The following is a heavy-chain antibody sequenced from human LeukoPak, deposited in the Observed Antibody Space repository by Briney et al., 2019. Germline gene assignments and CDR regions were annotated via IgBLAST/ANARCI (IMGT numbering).Heavy chain of an antibody. CDR2: IIPIFGTA. J-gene: IGHJ4*02. V-gene: IGHV1-69*13. CDR3: ARLTIGDYGDRESGFDY. D-gene: IGHD4-17*01. Sequence: SVKVSCKASGGTFSSYAISWVRQAPGQGLEWMGGIIPIFGTANYAQKFQGRVTITADESTSTAYMDLSSLRSEDTAVYYCARLTIGDYGDRESGFDYWGQGTLVTVSS. CDR1: GGTFSSYA.